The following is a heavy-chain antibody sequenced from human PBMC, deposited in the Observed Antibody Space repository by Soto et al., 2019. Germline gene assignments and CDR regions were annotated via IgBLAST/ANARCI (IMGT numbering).Heavy chain of an antibody. CDR1: GFTFSSYG. J-gene: IGHJ3*02. Sequence: PGGSLRLSCAASGFTFSSYGMHWVRQAPGKGLEWVAVISYDGSNKYYADSVKGRFTISRDNSKNTLYLQMNSLRAEDTAVYYCAKERSKYAFWSGPDDFDIWGQGTMVTV. CDR2: ISYDGSNK. CDR3: AKERSKYAFWSGPDDFDI. V-gene: IGHV3-30*18. D-gene: IGHD3-3*01.